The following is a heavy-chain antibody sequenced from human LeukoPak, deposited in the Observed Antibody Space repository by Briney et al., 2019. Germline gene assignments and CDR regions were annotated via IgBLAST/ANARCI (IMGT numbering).Heavy chain of an antibody. V-gene: IGHV4-39*07. CDR3: ARTYDIRSLIYFDY. CDR1: GGSISSTSYY. Sequence: SETLSLTCTVSGGSISSTSYYWGWIRQPPGKGLEWIGSLYYSGTTYYNPSLKSRVTISVDTSKNQFSLKLSSVTAADTAVYYCARTYDIRSLIYFDYWGQGTLVTVSS. CDR2: LYYSGTT. D-gene: IGHD3-9*01. J-gene: IGHJ4*02.